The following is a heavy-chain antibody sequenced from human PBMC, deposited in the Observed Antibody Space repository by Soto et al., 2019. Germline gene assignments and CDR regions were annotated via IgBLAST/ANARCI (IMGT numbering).Heavy chain of an antibody. CDR2: INPSDGTT. D-gene: IGHD3-16*01. Sequence: QVQLVQSGAEVKKPGASVRVSCKASGYTFTTYYVHWVRQAPGQGLEWMGIINPSDGTTSYAQKFQGRVTMTRDTSTRTVYMELSSLRSDDTAVYYCAKRSQVGDIDYWGQGTLAAVSS. V-gene: IGHV1-46*01. CDR3: AKRSQVGDIDY. CDR1: GYTFTTYY. J-gene: IGHJ4*02.